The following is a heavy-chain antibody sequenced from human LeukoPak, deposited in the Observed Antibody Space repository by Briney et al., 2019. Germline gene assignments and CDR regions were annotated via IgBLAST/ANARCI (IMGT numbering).Heavy chain of an antibody. CDR3: AKVASNYDFDY. D-gene: IGHD4-11*01. CDR1: GFTFGNYW. J-gene: IGHJ4*02. V-gene: IGHV3-20*04. CDR2: INWNGGST. Sequence: GGSLRLSCAASGFTFGNYWMTWVRQTPGKGLEWVSGINWNGGSTGYADSVKGRFTISRDNANNSLYLQMNSLRAEDTALYYCAKVASNYDFDYWGQGTLVTVSS.